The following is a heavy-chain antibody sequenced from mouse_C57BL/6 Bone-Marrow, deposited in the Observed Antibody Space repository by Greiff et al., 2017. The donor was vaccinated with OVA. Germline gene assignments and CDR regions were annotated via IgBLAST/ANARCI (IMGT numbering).Heavy chain of an antibody. D-gene: IGHD1-1*02. CDR2: IWGGGST. V-gene: IGHV2-9*01. CDR3: DKRGGRGAMDY. CDR1: GFSLTSYG. Sequence: VNVVESGPGLVAPSQSLSITCTVSGFSLTSYGVDWVRQPPGKGLEWLGVIWGGGSTNYNSALMSRLSISKDNAKIQVFLNMNSLQTDDTSMYYCDKRGGRGAMDYWGQGTSVTVSS. J-gene: IGHJ4*01.